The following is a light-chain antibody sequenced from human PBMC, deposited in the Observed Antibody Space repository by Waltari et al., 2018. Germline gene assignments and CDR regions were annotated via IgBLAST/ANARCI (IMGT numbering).Light chain of an antibody. CDR2: KDS. CDR1: LLSTKY. J-gene: IGLJ3*02. Sequence: SYELTQPSSVSVSPGQTARITCAGDLLSTKYAQWFQQRPGQAPVLVIYKDSERPSGIPERFSGSSSGTTVILTISGAQVEDEADYYCYSATDNNLRVFGGGTKLTVL. V-gene: IGLV3-27*01. CDR3: YSATDNNLRV.